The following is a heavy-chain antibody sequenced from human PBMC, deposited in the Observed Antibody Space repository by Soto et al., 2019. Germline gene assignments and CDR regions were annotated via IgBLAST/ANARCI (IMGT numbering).Heavy chain of an antibody. Sequence: GGSLRLSCAASGFTFSSYAMSWVRQAPGKGLEWVSAISGSGGSTYYADSVKGRFTISRDNSKNTLYLQMNSLRAEDTTVYYCAKSSSSSWYDGRFDPWGQGTLVTVSS. D-gene: IGHD6-13*01. CDR1: GFTFSSYA. CDR3: AKSSSSSWYDGRFDP. J-gene: IGHJ5*02. V-gene: IGHV3-23*01. CDR2: ISGSGGST.